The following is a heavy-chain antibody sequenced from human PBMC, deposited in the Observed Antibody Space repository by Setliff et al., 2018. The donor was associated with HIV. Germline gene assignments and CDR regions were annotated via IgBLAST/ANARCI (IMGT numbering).Heavy chain of an antibody. V-gene: IGHV3-49*03. CDR1: GFTLGDYV. J-gene: IGHJ4*02. CDR2: IRSKAHGGTT. D-gene: IGHD3-10*01. Sequence: GGSLRLSCITSGFTLGDYVMSWFRQAPGKGLEWVGFIRSKAHGGTTEYAASVEVRFIISRDNSKNTLYLQMNSLRAEDTAIYYCARLLRGGGDYFDYWGQGTLVTVSS. CDR3: ARLLRGGGDYFDY.